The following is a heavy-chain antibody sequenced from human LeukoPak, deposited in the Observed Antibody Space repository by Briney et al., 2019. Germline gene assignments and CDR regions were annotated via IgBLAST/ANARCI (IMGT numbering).Heavy chain of an antibody. V-gene: IGHV4-61*02. D-gene: IGHD6-6*01. CDR3: ARDTQQLVPEYYYYMDV. CDR2: IYTSGST. CDR1: GGSISSGSYN. Sequence: PSQTLSLTCTVSGGSISSGSYNWSWIRQPAGKGLEWIGRIYTSGSTNYNPSLKSRVTISVDTSKNQFSLKLSSVTAADTAVYYCARDTQQLVPEYYYYMDVWGKGTTVTVSS. J-gene: IGHJ6*03.